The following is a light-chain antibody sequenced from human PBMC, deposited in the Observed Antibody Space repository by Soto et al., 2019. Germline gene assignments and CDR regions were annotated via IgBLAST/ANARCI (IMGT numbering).Light chain of an antibody. J-gene: IGKJ3*01. CDR1: QSISNS. CDR2: GTA. CDR3: QQYDSSTKP. V-gene: IGKV1-39*01. Sequence: DVPLTHCPPPLSASVEGRVTISSRASQSISNSINWYQKKPGKAPNLLLYGTAGLHSGVPTRFSGSGSGTDFTLTISSLEPEDFAVYYCQQYDSSTKPFGPGTKVDIK.